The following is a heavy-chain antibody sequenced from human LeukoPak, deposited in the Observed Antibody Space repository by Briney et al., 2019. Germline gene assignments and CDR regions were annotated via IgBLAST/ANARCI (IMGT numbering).Heavy chain of an antibody. Sequence: SGPTLVKPPQPLTLTCTFSGFSPSTSGVGVGWIRQPPGKALEWLALIYWDDDKRYSPSLMSRLTIPQDTSKTQVVLTMTNMDHVDTATYCGEHKSVDTSIDYWGQGTLVTVSS. CDR1: GFSPSTSGVG. J-gene: IGHJ4*02. CDR2: IYWDDDK. D-gene: IGHD5-18*01. CDR3: EHKSVDTSIDY. V-gene: IGHV2-5*02.